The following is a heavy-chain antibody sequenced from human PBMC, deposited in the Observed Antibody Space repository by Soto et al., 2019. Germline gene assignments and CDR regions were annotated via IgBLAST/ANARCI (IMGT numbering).Heavy chain of an antibody. CDR3: VRDLINKAFDI. J-gene: IGHJ3*02. Sequence: SVKVSCKASGGTSNSYAISWVRQAPGQGLEWMGGIIPIFGTANYAQKFQGRVTITADESTSTAYMELSSLRSEDTAVYYCVRDLINKAFDIWGQGTMVTVSS. CDR2: IIPIFGTA. CDR1: GGTSNSYA. V-gene: IGHV1-69*13.